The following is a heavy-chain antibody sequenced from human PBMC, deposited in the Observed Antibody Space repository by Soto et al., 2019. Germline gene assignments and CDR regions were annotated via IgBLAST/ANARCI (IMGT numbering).Heavy chain of an antibody. CDR2: ISSDGSTK. V-gene: IGHV3-30*18. Sequence: XGSLSLSFVASGFTFSSYGIHGVRQAPGKGLEWVAVISSDGSTKYYADSVKGRFTISRDNSKNTLYLQMDSLRPEDTAVYYCAKEVAVAGDFDYWGHGTRVTVSS. CDR1: GFTFSSYG. J-gene: IGHJ4*01. D-gene: IGHD6-19*01. CDR3: AKEVAVAGDFDY.